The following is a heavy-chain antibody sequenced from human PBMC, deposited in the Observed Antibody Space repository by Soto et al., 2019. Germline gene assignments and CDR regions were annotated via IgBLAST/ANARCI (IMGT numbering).Heavy chain of an antibody. D-gene: IGHD2-2*03. Sequence: SVKVSCKASGGTFSSHAISWVRQAPGRGLEWMGGIIPIFGTTNYAQNFRARVTITADESTSTAYMELSSLTSEDTAVYYCGSVGYCSSTTCLFYYYHYGMDVWGQGTTVTVSS. CDR3: GSVGYCSSTTCLFYYYHYGMDV. CDR2: IIPIFGTT. CDR1: GGTFSSHA. V-gene: IGHV1-69*13. J-gene: IGHJ6*02.